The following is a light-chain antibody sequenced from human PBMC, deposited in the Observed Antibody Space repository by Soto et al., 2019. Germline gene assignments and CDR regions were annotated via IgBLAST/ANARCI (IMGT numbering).Light chain of an antibody. Sequence: EIVLTQSPATLSLSPGERANLSCRASQSVSSYLAWYQQKPGQAPRLLIYDASNRATGIPARFSGSGSGTDFTLTISSLEPEDFAVYYCQQRSNWPPRFTFGPGTKVDIK. CDR3: QQRSNWPPRFT. CDR1: QSVSSY. CDR2: DAS. V-gene: IGKV3-11*01. J-gene: IGKJ3*01.